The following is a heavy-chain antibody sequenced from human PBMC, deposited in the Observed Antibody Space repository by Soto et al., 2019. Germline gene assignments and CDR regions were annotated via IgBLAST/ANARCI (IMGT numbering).Heavy chain of an antibody. CDR1: GFTFSSYA. CDR2: ISYDGSNK. J-gene: IGHJ6*02. Sequence: QVQLVESGGGVVQPGRSLRLSCAASGFTFSSYAMHWVRQAPGKGLEWVAVISYDGSNKYYADSVKGRFTISRDNSKNAVYLQMNSLRAEDTAVYYCARQKIRILTPTRVYYYYGMDVWGQGTTVTVSS. D-gene: IGHD2-15*01. V-gene: IGHV3-30-3*01. CDR3: ARQKIRILTPTRVYYYYGMDV.